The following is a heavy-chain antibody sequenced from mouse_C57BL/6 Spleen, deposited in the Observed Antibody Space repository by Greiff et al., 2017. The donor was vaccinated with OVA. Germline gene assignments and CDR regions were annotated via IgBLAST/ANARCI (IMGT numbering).Heavy chain of an antibody. CDR3: ARHEGYYAMDY. V-gene: IGHV5-6*01. CDR1: GFTFSSYG. Sequence: EVKLEESGGDLVKPGGSLKLSCAASGFTFSSYGMSWVRQTPDKRLEWVATISSGGSYTSYPDSVKGRFTISRDNAKNTLYLQMSSLKSEDTAMYYCARHEGYYAMDYWGQGTSVTVSS. J-gene: IGHJ4*01. CDR2: ISSGGSYT.